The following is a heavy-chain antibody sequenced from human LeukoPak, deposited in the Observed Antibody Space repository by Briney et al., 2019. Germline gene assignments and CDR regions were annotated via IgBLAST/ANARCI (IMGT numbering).Heavy chain of an antibody. J-gene: IGHJ4*02. D-gene: IGHD3-10*01. CDR3: ARQSYGSGSYYNPYYFDY. Sequence: SETLSLTCTVSGGSISSYYWSWIRQPPGNGLEWIGYIYYTGSTNYNPSLKSRVTISVDTSKNHFSLKLSSVTAADTAMYYCARQSYGSGSYYNPYYFDYWGQGTLVIVSS. V-gene: IGHV4-59*01. CDR2: IYYTGST. CDR1: GGSISSYY.